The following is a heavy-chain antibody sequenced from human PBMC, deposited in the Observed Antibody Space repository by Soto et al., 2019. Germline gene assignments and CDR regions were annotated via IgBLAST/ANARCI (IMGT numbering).Heavy chain of an antibody. CDR1: GYTFTRSG. CDR3: ASHREGSTSPFDY. D-gene: IGHD2-15*01. CDR2: ISTYNGDT. V-gene: IGHV1-18*01. Sequence: ASVKVSCKASGYTFTRSGISWVRQAPGQGLEWMGWISTYNGDTNYAQTFQGRVTMTTDTSTSTVHMEVRSLSSVTAADTAVYYCASHREGSTSPFDYWGQGTPVTVSS. J-gene: IGHJ4*02.